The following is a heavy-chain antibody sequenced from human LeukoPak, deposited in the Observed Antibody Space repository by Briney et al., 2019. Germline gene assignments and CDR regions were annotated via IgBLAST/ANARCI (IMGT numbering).Heavy chain of an antibody. CDR2: ISSSSSYI. Sequence: PGGSLRLSRAASGFTFNSYSMNWVRQAPGKGLEWVSSISSSSSYIYYADSVKGRFTISRDNAKNSLYLQMNSLRAEDTAVYYCARDLRYHDAFDIWGQGTMVTVSS. D-gene: IGHD2-2*01. CDR3: ARDLRYHDAFDI. J-gene: IGHJ3*02. CDR1: GFTFNSYS. V-gene: IGHV3-21*01.